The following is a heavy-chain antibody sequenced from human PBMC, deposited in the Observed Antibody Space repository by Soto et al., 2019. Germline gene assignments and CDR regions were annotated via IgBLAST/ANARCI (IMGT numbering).Heavy chain of an antibody. CDR1: GFTFSSYA. D-gene: IGHD6-13*01. CDR2: ISYDGSNK. Sequence: GGSLRLSCAASGFTFSSYAMSWVRQAPGKGLEWVAVISYDGSNKYYADSVKGRFTISRDNSKNTLYLQMNSLRAEDTAVYYCAKGLPGAGYSSSWYVAYGMDVWGQGTTVTVSS. J-gene: IGHJ6*02. V-gene: IGHV3-30*18. CDR3: AKGLPGAGYSSSWYVAYGMDV.